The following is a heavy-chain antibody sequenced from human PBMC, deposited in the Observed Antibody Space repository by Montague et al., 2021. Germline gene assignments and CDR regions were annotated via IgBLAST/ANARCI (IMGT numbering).Heavy chain of an antibody. J-gene: IGHJ5*02. CDR2: TINTGRP. CDR3: ARSHYSIGGSCYSGFDP. V-gene: IGHV4-39*01. Sequence: SETLSLTCTVSGGSISSSSYWWAWIRQPPGKGLECVGTTINTGRPYSSPSLKSRVTISVDTSKNQFSLKLSAVTAADTAVYYCARSHYSIGGSCYSGFDPWGQGTLVTVSS. CDR1: GGSISSSSYW. D-gene: IGHD2-15*01.